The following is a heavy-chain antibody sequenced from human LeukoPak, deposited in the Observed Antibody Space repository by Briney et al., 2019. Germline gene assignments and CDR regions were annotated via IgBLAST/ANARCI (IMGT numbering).Heavy chain of an antibody. D-gene: IGHD3-10*01. CDR3: ARVLGVLLWFGESSGWFDP. J-gene: IGHJ5*02. CDR2: IYYSGGT. Sequence: PSETLSLTCTVSGGSISSGDYYWSWIRQPPGKGLEWIGYIYYSGGTYYNPSLKSRVTISVDTSKNQFSLKLSSVTAADTAVYHCARVLGVLLWFGESSGWFDPWGQGTLVTVSS. V-gene: IGHV4-30-4*01. CDR1: GGSISSGDYY.